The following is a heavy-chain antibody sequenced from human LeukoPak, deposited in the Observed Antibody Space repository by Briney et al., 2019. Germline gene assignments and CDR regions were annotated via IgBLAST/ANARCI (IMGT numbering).Heavy chain of an antibody. V-gene: IGHV4-39*07. CDR3: ARGASDSSGPMGSFDY. J-gene: IGHJ4*02. CDR2: IYYSGST. D-gene: IGHD3-22*01. Sequence: SETLSLTCTVSGDSISSSTYYWGWIRQPPGKGLEWIGSIYYSGSTYYNPSLKSRVTISVDTSKNQFSLKLSSVTAADTAVYYCARGASDSSGPMGSFDYWGQGTLVTVSS. CDR1: GDSISSSTYY.